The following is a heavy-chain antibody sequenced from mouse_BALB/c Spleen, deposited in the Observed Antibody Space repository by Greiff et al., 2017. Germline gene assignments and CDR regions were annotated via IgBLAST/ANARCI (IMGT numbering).Heavy chain of an antibody. CDR3: ARIYDGYLYAMDD. CDR2: IDPANGNT. D-gene: IGHD2-3*01. Sequence: EVHLVESGAELVKPGASVKLSCTASGFNIKDTYMHWVKQRPEQGLEWIGRIDPANGNTKYDPKFQGKATITADTSSTTAYLQLSSLTSEDTAVYYCARIYDGYLYAMDDWGQGTSVTVSS. J-gene: IGHJ4*01. V-gene: IGHV14-3*02. CDR1: GFNIKDTY.